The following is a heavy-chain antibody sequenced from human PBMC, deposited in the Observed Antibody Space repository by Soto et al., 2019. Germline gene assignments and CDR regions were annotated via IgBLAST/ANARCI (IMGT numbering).Heavy chain of an antibody. CDR1: GGSISSYY. CDR3: ARKNMVDAFDI. CDR2: IYYSGST. D-gene: IGHD3-10*01. J-gene: IGHJ3*02. Sequence: PSETLSLTCTVSGGSISSYYWSWIRQPPGKGLEWIGYIYYSGSTNYNPSLKSRVTISVDTSKNQFSLKLSSVTAADTAVYYCARKNMVDAFDIWGQGTRVTVS. V-gene: IGHV4-59*01.